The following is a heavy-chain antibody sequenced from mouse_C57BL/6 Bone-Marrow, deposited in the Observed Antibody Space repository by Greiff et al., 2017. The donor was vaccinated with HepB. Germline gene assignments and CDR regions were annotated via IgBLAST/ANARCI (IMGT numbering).Heavy chain of an antibody. J-gene: IGHJ2*01. Sequence: QVQLKESGAELARPGASVKLSCKASGYTFTSYGISWVKQRTGQGLEWIGEIYPRSGNTYYNEKFKGKATLTADKSSSKAYMELRSLTSEDSAVYFCARGDYFYYFDYWGQGTTLTVSS. D-gene: IGHD2-13*01. CDR3: ARGDYFYYFDY. V-gene: IGHV1-81*01. CDR2: IYPRSGNT. CDR1: GYTFTSYG.